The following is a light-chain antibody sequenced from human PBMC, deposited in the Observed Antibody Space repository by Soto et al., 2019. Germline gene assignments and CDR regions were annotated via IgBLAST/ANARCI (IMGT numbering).Light chain of an antibody. CDR1: QSLVHNNGNTY. Sequence: IVMTQTPLASPVTLGQPASSSCRSSQSLVHNNGNTYLSWLHQRPGQPPRLLIYEISNRFSGVPDRFIGRGGGANLTLRISRGPAEDVGVYYCMQSTQFPYTFGQWTKVEIK. CDR2: EIS. CDR3: MQSTQFPYT. V-gene: IGKV2-24*01. J-gene: IGKJ2*01.